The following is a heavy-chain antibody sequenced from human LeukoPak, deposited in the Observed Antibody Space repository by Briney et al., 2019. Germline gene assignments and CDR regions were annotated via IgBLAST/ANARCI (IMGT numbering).Heavy chain of an antibody. CDR1: GFTFDDYA. D-gene: IGHD2-2*01. CDR3: AKDSSPVYCSSTSCYYGYYFDY. CDR2: ISWNSGSI. V-gene: IGHV3-9*03. Sequence: PGRSLRLSCAASGFTFDDYAMHWVRQAPGKGLEWVSGISWNSGSIGYADSVKGRFTISRDNAKNSLYLQMNSLRAEDMALYYCAKDSSPVYCSSTSCYYGYYFDYWGQGTLVTVSS. J-gene: IGHJ4*02.